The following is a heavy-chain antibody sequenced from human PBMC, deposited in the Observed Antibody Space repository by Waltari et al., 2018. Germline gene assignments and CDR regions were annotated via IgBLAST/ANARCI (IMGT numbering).Heavy chain of an antibody. J-gene: IGHJ3*02. CDR3: ARVGRYSDAFDI. CDR2: IYYSGST. D-gene: IGHD2-21*01. CDR1: GGSISSHY. Sequence: QVQLQESGPGLVKPSETLSLTCTVSGGSISSHYWSWIRQPPGKGLEWIGYIYYSGSTNYNPSLKSRVTISVDTSKNQFSLKLSSVTAADTAVYYCARVGRYSDAFDIWGQGTMVTVSS. V-gene: IGHV4-59*11.